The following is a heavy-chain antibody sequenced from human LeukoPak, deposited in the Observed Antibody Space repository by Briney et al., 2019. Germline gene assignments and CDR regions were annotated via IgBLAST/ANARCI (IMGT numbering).Heavy chain of an antibody. Sequence: SVTLSFTSTVSAGSISGYYWGWIRQSPGQGLLWIGYIYYSGSTNYNPSLKSRVTISIDMSRNQFSMKLSSVTAADTALYYCARHFTYYYDSSGYPRDAFDIWGQATTVTVSS. V-gene: IGHV4-59*08. D-gene: IGHD3-22*01. CDR1: AGSISGYY. J-gene: IGHJ3*02. CDR3: ARHFTYYYDSSGYPRDAFDI. CDR2: IYYSGST.